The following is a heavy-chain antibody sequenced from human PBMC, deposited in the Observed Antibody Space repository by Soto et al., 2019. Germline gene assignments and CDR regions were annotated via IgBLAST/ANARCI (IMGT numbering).Heavy chain of an antibody. CDR3: VRVYCGGGSCYSIYF. D-gene: IGHD2-15*01. Sequence: QVQLVQSGAEVKKPGASVKVSCKASGYTFTSYYMHWVRQAPGQGLAWMGIINPNGSTSYAQQFLGRVTMTRETSWISVYMELSILRYADTAVYYCVRVYCGGGSCYSIYFWCQGSLVIVS. V-gene: IGHV1-46*03. J-gene: IGHJ4*02. CDR2: INPNGST. CDR1: GYTFTSYY.